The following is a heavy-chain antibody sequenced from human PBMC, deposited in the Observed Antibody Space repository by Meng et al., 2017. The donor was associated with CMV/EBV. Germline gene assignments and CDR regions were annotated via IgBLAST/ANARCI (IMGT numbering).Heavy chain of an antibody. D-gene: IGHD3-3*02. J-gene: IGHJ4*02. CDR2: IYSGGST. V-gene: IGHV3-66*01. CDR1: GFTVSSNY. Sequence: VPLVESGGGLGQPGGSLRLSCAASGFTVSSNYMSWVRQAPGKGLEWVSVIYSGGSTYYADSVKGRFTISRDNSKNTLYLQMNSLRAEDTAVYYCLLVFGRGVIDYWGQGTLVTVSS. CDR3: LLVFGRGVIDY.